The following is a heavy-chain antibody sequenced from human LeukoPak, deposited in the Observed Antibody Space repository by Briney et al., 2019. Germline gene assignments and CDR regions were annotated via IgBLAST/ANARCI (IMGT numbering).Heavy chain of an antibody. CDR1: GFTFSSYW. CDR3: ARDTIAAAGPGFYYYMDV. V-gene: IGHV3-21*01. Sequence: GGSLRLSCAASGFTFSSYWMSWVRQAPGKGLEWVSSISSSSSYIYYPDSVKGRFTISRDNAKNSLYLQMNSLRAEDTAVYYCARDTIAAAGPGFYYYMDVWGKGTTVTVSS. CDR2: ISSSSSYI. J-gene: IGHJ6*03. D-gene: IGHD6-13*01.